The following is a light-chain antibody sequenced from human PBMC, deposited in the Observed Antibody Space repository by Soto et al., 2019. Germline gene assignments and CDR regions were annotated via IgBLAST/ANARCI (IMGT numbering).Light chain of an antibody. V-gene: IGKV3-20*01. CDR1: QNVNNR. CDR3: QQYVEGTPIT. J-gene: IGKJ5*01. Sequence: DILLTPSPGSLSVFPGERASLSCRASQNVNNRLAWYQQKAGQAPRLLISGASSRATGIPDRFSGSGSGTDFTLTISRLESDDFALYYCQQYVEGTPITFGQGTRLEI. CDR2: GAS.